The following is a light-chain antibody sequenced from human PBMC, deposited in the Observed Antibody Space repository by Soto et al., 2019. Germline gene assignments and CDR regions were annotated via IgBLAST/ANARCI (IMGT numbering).Light chain of an antibody. Sequence: DIQMTQSPSSLSASIGDRVTLTCRSSQSIGNYLNWYQQKPGKAPSLLIHSASTLQNGVPSRFSGSGYGTEFTFTISGLQPDDVATYYCQASYTTPLTFGQGTRLE. CDR2: SAS. CDR1: QSIGNY. V-gene: IGKV1-39*01. J-gene: IGKJ5*01. CDR3: QASYTTPLT.